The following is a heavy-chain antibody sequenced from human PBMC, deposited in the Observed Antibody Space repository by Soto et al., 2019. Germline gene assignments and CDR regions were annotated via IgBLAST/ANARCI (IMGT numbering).Heavy chain of an antibody. CDR2: IIPIFGTA. V-gene: IGHV1-69*13. CDR1: GGTFSSYA. J-gene: IGHJ6*02. D-gene: IGHD6-13*01. Sequence: SVKVSCKASGGTFSSYAISWARQAPGQGLEWMGGIIPIFGTANYAQKFQGRVTITADESTSTAYMELSSLRSEDTAVYYCARAGSSWYGLRDYYYGMDVWGQGTTVTVSS. CDR3: ARAGSSWYGLRDYYYGMDV.